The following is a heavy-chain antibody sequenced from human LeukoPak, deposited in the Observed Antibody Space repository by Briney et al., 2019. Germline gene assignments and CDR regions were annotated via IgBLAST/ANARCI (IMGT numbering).Heavy chain of an antibody. CDR3: ARGLQWLASGGPYFDY. D-gene: IGHD6-19*01. CDR1: GFTVSRNY. Sequence: PGGSLRLSCAVSGFTVSRNYMSWVRQAPGKGLEWVSVIYSGGSTDYADSVKGRFTISRDNSKNTVYLQMNSLRPEDTAVYYCARGLQWLASGGPYFDYWGQGTLVTVSS. CDR2: IYSGGST. J-gene: IGHJ4*02. V-gene: IGHV3-53*01.